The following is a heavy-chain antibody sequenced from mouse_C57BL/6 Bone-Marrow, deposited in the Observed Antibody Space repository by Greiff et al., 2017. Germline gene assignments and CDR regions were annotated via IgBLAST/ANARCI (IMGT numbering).Heavy chain of an antibody. D-gene: IGHD2-4*01. CDR1: GYAFSSSW. Sequence: QVQLKESGPELVKPGASVKISCKASGYAFSSSWMNWVKQRPGKGLEWIGRIYPGDGDTNYNGKFKGKATLTADKSSSTAYMQLSSLTSEDSAVYFCARLDYDGVDYWGQGTTLTVSS. CDR2: IYPGDGDT. V-gene: IGHV1-82*01. J-gene: IGHJ2*01. CDR3: ARLDYDGVDY.